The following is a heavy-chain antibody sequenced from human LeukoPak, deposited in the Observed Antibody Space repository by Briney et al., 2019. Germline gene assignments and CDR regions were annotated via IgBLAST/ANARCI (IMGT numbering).Heavy chain of an antibody. Sequence: GGPLRLSCAASGFTFSSYAMHWVRQAPGKGLEYVSAISSNGGSTYYANSVKGRFTISRDNSKNTLYLQMGSLRAEDMAVYYCASLDVWGQGTTVTVSS. J-gene: IGHJ6*02. CDR3: ASLDV. CDR2: ISSNGGST. V-gene: IGHV3-64*01. CDR1: GFTFSSYA.